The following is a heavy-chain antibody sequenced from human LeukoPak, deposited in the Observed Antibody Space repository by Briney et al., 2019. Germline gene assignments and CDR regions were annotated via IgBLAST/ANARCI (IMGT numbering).Heavy chain of an antibody. CDR3: ARDSGGRQLVRRYFDY. J-gene: IGHJ4*02. CDR2: INAGNGNP. V-gene: IGHV1-3*01. Sequence: ASVKVSCKASGYTFTSYAMHWVRQAPGQRLEWMGWINAGNGNPKYSQKFQGRVTITRDTSASTAYMELSSLRSEDTAVYYCARDSGGRQLVRRYFDYWGQGTMVTVSS. D-gene: IGHD6-13*01. CDR1: GYTFTSYA.